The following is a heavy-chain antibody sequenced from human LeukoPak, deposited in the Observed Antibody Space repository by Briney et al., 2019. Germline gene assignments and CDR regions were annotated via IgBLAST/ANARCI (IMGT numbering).Heavy chain of an antibody. D-gene: IGHD6-13*01. V-gene: IGHV3-30*18. Sequence: GGSLRLSCAASGFTLSSYAMSWVRQAPGKGLEWVAVISYDGSNKYYADSVKGRFTISRDNSKNTLYLQMNSLRAEDTAVYYCAKDQSRYSSSWYGDDYWGQGTLVTVSS. J-gene: IGHJ4*02. CDR3: AKDQSRYSSSWYGDDY. CDR1: GFTLSSYA. CDR2: ISYDGSNK.